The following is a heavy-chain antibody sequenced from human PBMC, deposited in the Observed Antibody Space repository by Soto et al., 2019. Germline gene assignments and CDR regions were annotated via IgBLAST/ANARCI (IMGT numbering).Heavy chain of an antibody. D-gene: IGHD3-3*01. CDR1: GGTFSSYA. CDR3: ARDLIEYYDFWSGQTPVYYYYGMDV. J-gene: IGHJ6*02. Sequence: GASVKVSCKASGGTFSSYAISWVRQAPGQGLEWMGGIIPIFGTANYAQKFQGRVTITADESTSTAYMELSSLRSEDTAVYYCARDLIEYYDFWSGQTPVYYYYGMDVWGRGTTVTVSS. CDR2: IIPIFGTA. V-gene: IGHV1-69*13.